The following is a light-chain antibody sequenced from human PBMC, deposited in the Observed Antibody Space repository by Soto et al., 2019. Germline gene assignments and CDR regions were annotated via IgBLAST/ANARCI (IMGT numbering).Light chain of an antibody. V-gene: IGKV3-20*01. J-gene: IGKJ2*01. Sequence: IVLTQSPCTLSLSPGERATLSCRASQSVSSAFFAWYQQKPGQPLRLLIYAAASRATGIPDRFSGSGSATDFTLTISRLEPEDFAVYYCQQYGDSPPTFGRGTK. CDR1: QSVSSAF. CDR2: AAA. CDR3: QQYGDSPPT.